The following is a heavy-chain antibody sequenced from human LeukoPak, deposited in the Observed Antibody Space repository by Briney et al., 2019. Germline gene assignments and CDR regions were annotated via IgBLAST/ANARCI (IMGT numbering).Heavy chain of an antibody. CDR1: GASISSYC. Sequence: PSETLSLTCTVSGASISSYCWSWIRQPPGKGLEWIGYIYYSGSTNYNPSFKSRVTMSVDTSKNQFSLKVSSVTAADTAVYYCARDEGYSSSYFDYWGQGTLVTVSS. D-gene: IGHD6-6*01. CDR2: IYYSGST. V-gene: IGHV4-59*01. CDR3: ARDEGYSSSYFDY. J-gene: IGHJ4*02.